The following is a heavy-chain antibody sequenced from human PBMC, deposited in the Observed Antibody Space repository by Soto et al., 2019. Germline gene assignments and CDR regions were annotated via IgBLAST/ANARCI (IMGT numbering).Heavy chain of an antibody. Sequence: PGGSLRLSCAASGFTFSSYAMNWFRQAPGKGLEWVSAITPSGDSTYYADSVKGRFIISRDNSKSTLFLHMNSLRAEDTAVFYCAKDPSVAGRFDYWGQGXLVTVSS. J-gene: IGHJ4*02. V-gene: IGHV3-23*01. CDR1: GFTFSSYA. CDR2: ITPSGDST. CDR3: AKDPSVAGRFDY. D-gene: IGHD6-19*01.